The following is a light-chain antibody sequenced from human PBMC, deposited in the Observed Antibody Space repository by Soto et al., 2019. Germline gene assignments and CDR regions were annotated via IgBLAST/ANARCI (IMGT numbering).Light chain of an antibody. J-gene: IGLJ2*01. V-gene: IGLV7-43*01. CDR3: LLYYGGAQVL. Sequence: QTVVTQEPSLTVSPGGTVTLTCASSAGAVTSAYYTNWLQQKPGQAPRALIYSTSEKHSWTPARFSGSLLGGKAALTLSAAKPEDEADQYCLLYYGGAQVLFGGGTKLTVL. CDR2: STS. CDR1: AGAVTSAYY.